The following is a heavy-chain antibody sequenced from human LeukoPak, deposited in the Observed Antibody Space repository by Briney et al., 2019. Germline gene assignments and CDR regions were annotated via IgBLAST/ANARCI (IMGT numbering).Heavy chain of an antibody. CDR2: IIPILGIA. Sequence: SVKVSCKASGGTFSSYTISWVRQAPGQGLEWMGRIIPILGIANYAQKFQGRVTITADKSTSTAYMELSSLRSEDTAVYYCARSRQWAAASTHDAFDIWGQGTMVTVSS. CDR3: ARSRQWAAASTHDAFDI. V-gene: IGHV1-69*02. D-gene: IGHD6-13*01. CDR1: GGTFSSYT. J-gene: IGHJ3*02.